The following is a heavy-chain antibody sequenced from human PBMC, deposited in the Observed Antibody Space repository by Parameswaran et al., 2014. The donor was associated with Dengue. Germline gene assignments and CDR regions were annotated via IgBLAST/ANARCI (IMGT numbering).Heavy chain of an antibody. V-gene: IGHV1-18*01. CDR3: ARDLSGVGAKLYYYGMDV. J-gene: IGHJ6*01. Sequence: WVRQAPGQGLEWLGWISAYNGVTHNAQKFQDRITMSTDTSTSTAYMELKSLRSDDTAVYYCARDLSGVGAKLYYYGMDVWGQGTTVTVSS. D-gene: IGHD1-26*01. CDR2: ISAYNGVT.